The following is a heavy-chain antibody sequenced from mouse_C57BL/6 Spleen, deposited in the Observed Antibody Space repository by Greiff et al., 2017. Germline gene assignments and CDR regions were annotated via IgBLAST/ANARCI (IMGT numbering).Heavy chain of an antibody. CDR2: INPSTGGT. Sequence: EVQLQQSGPELVKPGASVKISCKASGYSFTGYYMNWVKQSPEKSLEWIGEINPSTGGTTYNQKFKAKATLTVDKSSSTAYMQLKSLTSEDSAVYYCARRDYGSSFFAYWGQGTLVTVSA. CDR1: GYSFTGYY. J-gene: IGHJ3*01. V-gene: IGHV1-42*01. D-gene: IGHD1-1*01. CDR3: ARRDYGSSFFAY.